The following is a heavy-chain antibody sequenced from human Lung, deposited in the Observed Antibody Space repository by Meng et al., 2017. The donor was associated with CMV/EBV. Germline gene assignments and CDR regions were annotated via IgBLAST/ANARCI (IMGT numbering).Heavy chain of an antibody. J-gene: IGHJ6*02. D-gene: IGHD3-3*01. CDR1: GFPFSSYA. V-gene: IGHV3-30*04. CDR2: IAYDGSNK. CDR3: PRGGGTISIFGVARIVGGMDV. Sequence: GGSLKISCAASGFPFSSYAMHWVRQAPGKGLEWVAVIAYDGSNKYYADSVKGRFTISRDNSRHTLYLQMNSLRVEDTAVYYCPRGGGTISIFGVARIVGGMDVWGQGXTVTFSS.